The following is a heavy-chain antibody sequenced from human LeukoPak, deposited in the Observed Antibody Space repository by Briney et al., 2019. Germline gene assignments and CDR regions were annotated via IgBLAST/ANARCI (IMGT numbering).Heavy chain of an antibody. CDR3: ARARNEKSIDY. J-gene: IGHJ4*02. V-gene: IGHV3-33*01. D-gene: IGHD1-1*01. CDR1: GFTFGSYG. Sequence: GGSLRLSCAASGFTFGSYGMHWVRQAPGKGLEWVAVIWYDGSNKYYADSVKGRFTISRDNSKNTLYLQMNSLRAEDTAVYYCARARNEKSIDYWGQGTLVTVSS. CDR2: IWYDGSNK.